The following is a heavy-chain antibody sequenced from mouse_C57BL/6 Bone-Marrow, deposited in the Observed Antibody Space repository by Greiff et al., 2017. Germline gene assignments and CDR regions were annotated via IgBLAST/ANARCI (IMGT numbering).Heavy chain of an antibody. CDR1: GFTFSDYG. CDR3: ARQTTALYYYAMDY. D-gene: IGHD1-2*01. CDR2: ISSGSSTI. J-gene: IGHJ4*01. V-gene: IGHV5-17*01. Sequence: EVQLVESGGGLVKPGGSLKLSCAASGFTFSDYGMHWVRQAPEKGLEWVAYISSGSSTIYYADTVKGRFTISRDNAKNTLFLQMTSLRSEDTAMYYCARQTTALYYYAMDYWGQGTSVTVSS.